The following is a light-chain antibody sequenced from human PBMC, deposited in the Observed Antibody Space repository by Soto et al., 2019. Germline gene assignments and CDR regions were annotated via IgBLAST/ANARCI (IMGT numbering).Light chain of an antibody. CDR1: QDISNY. V-gene: IGKV1-33*01. CDR2: DAS. CDR3: QQYDNLLT. Sequence: DIPMTQSPSSLSASVGDRVTITCQASQDISNYFNWYQQKPGKAPKLLIYDASNLETGVPSRFSGSGSGTDFTFTISSLQPEDIATYYCQQYDNLLTFGGGTKVELK. J-gene: IGKJ4*01.